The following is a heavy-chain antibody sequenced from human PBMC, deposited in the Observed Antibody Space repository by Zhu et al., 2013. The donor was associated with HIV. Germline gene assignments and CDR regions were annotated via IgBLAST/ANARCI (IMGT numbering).Heavy chain of an antibody. CDR3: ARGDFWSGSPELTNWFDP. CDR2: IIPIFGTA. Sequence: QVQLVQSGAEVKKPGSSVKVSCKASGGTFSSYAISWVRQAPGQGLEWMGGIIPIFGTANYAQKFQGRVTITADESTSTAYMELSSLRSEDTAVYYCARGDFWSGSPELTNWFDPWGRGNPSVTVSS. J-gene: IGHJ5*02. D-gene: IGHD3-3*01. CDR1: GGTFSSYA. V-gene: IGHV1-69*01.